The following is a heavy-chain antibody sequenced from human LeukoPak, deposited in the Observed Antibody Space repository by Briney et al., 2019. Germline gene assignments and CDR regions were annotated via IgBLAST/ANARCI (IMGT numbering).Heavy chain of an antibody. CDR2: ISSSGTTI. CDR3: ARDGRQQSLRYNWFDP. V-gene: IGHV3-48*03. CDR1: GFTFSSYE. D-gene: IGHD1/OR15-1a*01. Sequence: PGGSLRLSCSASGFTFSSYEMNWVRQAPGKGLEWVSYISSSGTTIYYAASVKGRFTISRDNAKNSLYLQMNNLRADDTAVYYCARDGRQQSLRYNWFDPWGQGPLVTVSS. J-gene: IGHJ5*02.